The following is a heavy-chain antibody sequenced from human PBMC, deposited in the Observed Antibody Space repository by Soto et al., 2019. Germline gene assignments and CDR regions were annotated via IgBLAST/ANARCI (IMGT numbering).Heavy chain of an antibody. V-gene: IGHV3-23*01. CDR1: GFTFSSYA. CDR2: ISAGGEST. CDR3: ASGLGKHDY. J-gene: IGHJ4*02. D-gene: IGHD3-9*01. Sequence: GGSLRLSCAASGFTFSSYAMSWVRQAPGKGLEWLSAISAGGESTYYKDSVKGRFTVSRDNSKSTLYFQVSGLRAEDTALYYCASGLGKHDYWGQGTLVTVSS.